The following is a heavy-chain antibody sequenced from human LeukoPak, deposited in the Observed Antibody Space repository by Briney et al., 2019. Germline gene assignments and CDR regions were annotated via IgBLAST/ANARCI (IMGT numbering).Heavy chain of an antibody. CDR2: ISYDGSNK. D-gene: IGHD3-10*01. V-gene: IGHV3-30*03. Sequence: GGSLRLSCAASGFTFSSYAMSWVRQAPGKGLEWVAVISYDGSNKYYADSVKGRFTISRDNSKNTLYLQMNSLRAEDTAVYYGGSGTLGYWGQGTLVTVSS. CDR3: GSGTLGY. J-gene: IGHJ4*02. CDR1: GFTFSSYA.